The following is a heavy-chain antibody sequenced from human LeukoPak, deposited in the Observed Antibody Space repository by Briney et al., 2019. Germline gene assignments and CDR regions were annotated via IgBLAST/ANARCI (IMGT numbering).Heavy chain of an antibody. CDR2: IYYSGST. CDR3: ASAAQTLGYCSGGSCYSSRPFDY. V-gene: IGHV4-39*01. CDR1: GGSISSSSYY. Sequence: SETLSLTCTVSGGSISSSSYYWGWIRQPPGKGLAWIGSIYYSGSTYYNPSLKSRVTISVDTSKNQFSLKLSSVTAADTAVYYCASAAQTLGYCSGGSCYSSRPFDYWGQGTLVTVSS. D-gene: IGHD2-15*01. J-gene: IGHJ4*02.